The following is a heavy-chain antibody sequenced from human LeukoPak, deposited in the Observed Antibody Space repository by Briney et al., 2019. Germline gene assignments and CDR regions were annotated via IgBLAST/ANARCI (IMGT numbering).Heavy chain of an antibody. CDR2: IYHSGTT. CDR1: GGSISSSSYY. V-gene: IGHV4-39*07. Sequence: SETLSLTCTVSGGSISSSSYYWGWIRQPPGKGLEWIGSIYHSGTTYYDPSLKSRVTISVDTSKNQFSLKLTPVTAADTAVYYCARDSGGGLTYLADFDYWGQGTLVTVSS. J-gene: IGHJ4*02. D-gene: IGHD2/OR15-2a*01. CDR3: ARDSGGGLTYLADFDY.